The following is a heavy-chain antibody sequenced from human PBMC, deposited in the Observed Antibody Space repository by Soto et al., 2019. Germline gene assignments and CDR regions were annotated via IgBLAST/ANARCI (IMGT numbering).Heavy chain of an antibody. Sequence: EVQLVESGGDLVQPGGSLRLSCAASGFTFSHYWMTWVRQAPGKGLEWVANIKEDGSKKNYVDSVKGRYTDTRDNAKNSLFLQMNSPRAENTAVYYCATSGREVDYWGQGTLVIVSS. D-gene: IGHD2-15*01. CDR3: ATSGREVDY. CDR2: IKEDGSKK. CDR1: GFTFSHYW. V-gene: IGHV3-7*01. J-gene: IGHJ4*02.